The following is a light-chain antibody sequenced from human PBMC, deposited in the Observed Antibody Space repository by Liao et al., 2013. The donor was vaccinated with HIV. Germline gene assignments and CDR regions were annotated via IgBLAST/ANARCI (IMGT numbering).Light chain of an antibody. Sequence: SYELTQPPSVSVSPGQTARITCSGEALSTQYSHWYQKRPGQAPILLIYKDTERPSGIPERFSGSSSGTTVTLTITGAQVDDEADYYCYSSADNRGVFGGGTKVTVL. CDR1: ALSTQY. CDR3: YSSADNRGV. CDR2: KDT. J-gene: IGLJ3*02. V-gene: IGLV3-27*01.